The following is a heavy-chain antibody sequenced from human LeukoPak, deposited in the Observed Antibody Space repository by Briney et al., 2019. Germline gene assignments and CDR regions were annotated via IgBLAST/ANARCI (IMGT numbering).Heavy chain of an antibody. CDR1: GFTFSSYA. J-gene: IGHJ4*02. Sequence: GGSLRLSCAASGFTFSSYAMSWVRQAPGKGLEWVSAISGSGGSTYYADSVKGRFTISRDNSKNTLYLQMNSLRAEDTAVYYCAIYPPLLWFAYDYFDYWGQGTLVTVSS. CDR2: ISGSGGST. D-gene: IGHD3-10*01. V-gene: IGHV3-23*01. CDR3: AIYPPLLWFAYDYFDY.